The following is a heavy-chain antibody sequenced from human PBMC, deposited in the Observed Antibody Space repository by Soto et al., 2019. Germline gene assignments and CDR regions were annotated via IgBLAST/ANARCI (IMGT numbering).Heavy chain of an antibody. D-gene: IGHD2-2*01. Sequence: QVQLVQSGAEVKKLGSSVKVSCKASGGTFSSYAISWVRQAPGQGLEWMGGIIPIFGTANYAQKFQGRVTITADESTSTAYMELSSLRSEDTAVYYCARDVVVVPAAINPGNWYFDLWGRGTLVTVSS. J-gene: IGHJ2*01. CDR1: GGTFSSYA. CDR2: IIPIFGTA. CDR3: ARDVVVVPAAINPGNWYFDL. V-gene: IGHV1-69*01.